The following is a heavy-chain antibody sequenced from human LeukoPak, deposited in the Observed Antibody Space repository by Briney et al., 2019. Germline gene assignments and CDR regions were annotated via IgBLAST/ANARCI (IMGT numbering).Heavy chain of an antibody. Sequence: GGSLRLSCAASGFTFSDYWMSWVRQAPGKGLEWVANIKQDGSEKYYVDSVKGRFTISRDNAKNSLYLQMNSLRAEDTAVYYCARGDITMIGDAFDIWGQGTMVTASS. CDR2: IKQDGSEK. V-gene: IGHV3-7*01. D-gene: IGHD3-22*01. J-gene: IGHJ3*02. CDR3: ARGDITMIGDAFDI. CDR1: GFTFSDYW.